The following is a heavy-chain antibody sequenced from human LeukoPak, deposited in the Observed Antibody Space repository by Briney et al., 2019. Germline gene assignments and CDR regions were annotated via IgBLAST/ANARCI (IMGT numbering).Heavy chain of an antibody. V-gene: IGHV5-51*01. D-gene: IGHD2-15*01. CDR1: GYSFSSYW. CDR3: ARRYCSGVSCYLDY. Sequence: GESLKISCKGSGYSFSSYWIGWARQMPGEGVGWVGIIYPGDSETRYSPSLQGQVTISVDKSITTADLQWSSLKASDTAMYYCARRYCSGVSCYLDYWGQGTLVTVSS. CDR2: IYPGDSET. J-gene: IGHJ4*02.